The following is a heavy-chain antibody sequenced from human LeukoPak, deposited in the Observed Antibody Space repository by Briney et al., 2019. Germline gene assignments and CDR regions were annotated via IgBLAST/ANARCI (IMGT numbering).Heavy chain of an antibody. CDR2: ISYDGSKR. CDR3: ARGWYGSGSFRWFDT. J-gene: IGHJ5*02. V-gene: IGHV3-30*04. CDR1: GFTYSSYG. D-gene: IGHD3-10*01. Sequence: HPGGSLRLSCAASGFTYSSYGMHWVRQAPGKGLEWVAVISYDGSKRYYADSVKGRFTITRDNSKNALYLQMNRLRVDDTAMYYCARGWYGSGSFRWFDTWGQGTLVTVSS.